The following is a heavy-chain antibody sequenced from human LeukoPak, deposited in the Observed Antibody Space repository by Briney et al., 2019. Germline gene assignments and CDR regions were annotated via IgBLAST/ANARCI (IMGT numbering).Heavy chain of an antibody. J-gene: IGHJ5*02. CDR1: GFTFSSYA. V-gene: IGHV3-23*01. Sequence: QSGGSLRLSCAASGFTFSSYAMSWVRQAPGKGLEWVSAISGSGGSTYYADSVKGRFTISRDNSKNTLYLQMNSLIAEDTAVYYCAKDGSAVAGPNWFDPWGQGTLVTVSS. CDR3: AKDGSAVAGPNWFDP. CDR2: ISGSGGST. D-gene: IGHD6-19*01.